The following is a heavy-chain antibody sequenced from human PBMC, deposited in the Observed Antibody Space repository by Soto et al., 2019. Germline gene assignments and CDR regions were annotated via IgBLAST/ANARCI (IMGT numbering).Heavy chain of an antibody. CDR2: IVQDGTDR. CDR1: GFSISRFW. J-gene: IGHJ6*02. CDR3: ARALADGMDV. D-gene: IGHD3-3*02. Sequence: LSLSCEAGSGFSISRFWMTWVRQAPVKGLEWVANIVQDGTDRYYLDSVTGRFTISRDNARNSMYLQMNSLRIEDTAVYYCARALADGMDVWGQGTTVTAP. V-gene: IGHV3-7*03.